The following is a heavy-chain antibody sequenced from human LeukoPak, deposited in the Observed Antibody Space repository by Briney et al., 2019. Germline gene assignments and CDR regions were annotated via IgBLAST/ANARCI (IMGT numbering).Heavy chain of an antibody. CDR3: ARSLRVAVGASY. CDR2: IKQDGSEK. CDR1: GFTFSSYW. V-gene: IGHV3-7*01. Sequence: GGSLRLSCVASGFTFSSYWMSWVRQAPGKGLEWVANIKQDGSEKYYVDSLKGRFTISRDNAKNSLYLQMNSLTAEDTAIYYCARSLRVAVGASYWGQGTLVTVSS. J-gene: IGHJ4*02. D-gene: IGHD6-19*01.